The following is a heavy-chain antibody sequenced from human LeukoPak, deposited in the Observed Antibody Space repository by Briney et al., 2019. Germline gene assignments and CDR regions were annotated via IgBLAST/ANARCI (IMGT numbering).Heavy chain of an antibody. CDR1: GGSISSGDYY. CDR2: IYYSGST. Sequence: PSETLSLTCTVSGGSISSGDYYWSWIRQPPGKGLEWIGYIYYSGSTYYNPSLKSRVTISVDTAKNQFSLKLSSVTAADTAVYYCARGWERRYSNTWGQGTLVTVPS. J-gene: IGHJ4*02. V-gene: IGHV4-30-4*08. CDR3: ARGWERRYSNT. D-gene: IGHD4-11*01.